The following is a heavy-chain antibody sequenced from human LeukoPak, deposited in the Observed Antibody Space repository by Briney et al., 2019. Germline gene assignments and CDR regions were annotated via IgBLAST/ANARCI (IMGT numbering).Heavy chain of an antibody. CDR2: IYSGGST. J-gene: IGHJ4*02. D-gene: IGHD1-26*01. Sequence: PGGSVRLSCVASGFAVSSNYMSWVRQAPGKGLEWVSVIYSGGSTYYADSVKGRFTISRDNSKNTLYLQMNSLRAEDTAVYYCARESGSTPFDYWGQGTLVTVSS. V-gene: IGHV3-66*01. CDR1: GFAVSSNY. CDR3: ARESGSTPFDY.